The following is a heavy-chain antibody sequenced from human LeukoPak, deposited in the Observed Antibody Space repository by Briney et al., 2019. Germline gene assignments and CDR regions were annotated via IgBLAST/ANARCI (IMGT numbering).Heavy chain of an antibody. D-gene: IGHD6-13*01. V-gene: IGHV3-30*18. J-gene: IGHJ1*01. CDR3: AKDRAAADRAEYFQH. CDR1: GFTFSSYG. CDR2: ISYDGSNK. Sequence: GGSLRLSCAASGFTFSSYGMHWVRQAPGKGLEWVAVISYDGSNKYYADSVKGRFTISRDNSKNTLYLQTNSLRAEDTAVYYCAKDRAAADRAEYFQHWGQGTLVTVSS.